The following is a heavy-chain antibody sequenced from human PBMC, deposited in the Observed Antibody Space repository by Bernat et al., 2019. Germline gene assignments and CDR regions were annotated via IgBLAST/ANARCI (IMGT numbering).Heavy chain of an antibody. D-gene: IGHD3-16*02. CDR2: ISSSSSYI. Sequence: EVQLVESGGGLVQPGGSLRLSCTASGFTFSSYSMNWVRQAPGKGLEWVSSISSSSSYIYYADSVKGRFTISRDNAKNSLYLQMNSLRAEDTAVYYCASYSYDYVWGSYPDNWFDPWGQGTLVTVSS. CDR1: GFTFSSYS. V-gene: IGHV3-21*01. J-gene: IGHJ5*02. CDR3: ASYSYDYVWGSYPDNWFDP.